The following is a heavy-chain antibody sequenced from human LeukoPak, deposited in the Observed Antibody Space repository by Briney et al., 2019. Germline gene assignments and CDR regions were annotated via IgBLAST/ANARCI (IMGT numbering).Heavy chain of an antibody. Sequence: SGGSLRLSCAASGFTFSSYGMSWVRQAPGKGLEWVSAISGSGGSTYYADSVKGRFTISRDNSKNTLYLQMNSLRAEDTAVYYCAKGGSGSYYTDYWGQGTLVTVSS. CDR3: AKGGSGSYYTDY. V-gene: IGHV3-23*01. CDR1: GFTFSSYG. J-gene: IGHJ4*02. D-gene: IGHD3-10*01. CDR2: ISGSGGST.